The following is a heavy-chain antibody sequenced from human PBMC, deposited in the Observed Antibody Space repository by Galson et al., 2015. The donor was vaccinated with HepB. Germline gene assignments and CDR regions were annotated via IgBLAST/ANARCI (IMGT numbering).Heavy chain of an antibody. V-gene: IGHV3-48*01. D-gene: IGHD3-10*01. CDR1: GFTFSSYS. CDR2: ISSSSSTI. Sequence: SLRLSCAASGFTFSSYSMNWVRQAPGKGLEWVSYISSSSSTIYYADSVKGRFTISRDNAKNSLYLQMNSLRAEDTAVYYCASRLWFGVDYWGQGTLVTVSS. J-gene: IGHJ4*02. CDR3: ASRLWFGVDY.